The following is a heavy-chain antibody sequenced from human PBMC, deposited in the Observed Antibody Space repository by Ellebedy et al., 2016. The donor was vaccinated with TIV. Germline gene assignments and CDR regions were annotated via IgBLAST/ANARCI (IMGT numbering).Heavy chain of an antibody. D-gene: IGHD6-13*01. V-gene: IGHV4-59*01. J-gene: IGHJ6*02. CDR3: ARVRRGSSGMDV. CDR2: AYYNGSA. Sequence: GSLRLSCTVSRGYITSNFWGWIRQPPGKGLEWIGYAYYNGSANYSPSLKSRVTISVDTSKNQFSLKLNSVTAADTAVYYCARVRRGSSGMDVWGQGTTVTVS. CDR1: RGYITSNF.